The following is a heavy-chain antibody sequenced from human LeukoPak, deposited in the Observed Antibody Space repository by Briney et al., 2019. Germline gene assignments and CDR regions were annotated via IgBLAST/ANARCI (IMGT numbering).Heavy chain of an antibody. Sequence: PGGSLRLSCAASGFTFSNYGMSWVRQAPGKGLEWVSAISGSGGSTYYADSVKGRFTISRDNAKNSLYLQMNSLRAEDTAVYYCARSNVLSSAMAYFDYWGQGTLVTVSS. V-gene: IGHV3-23*01. CDR3: ARSNVLSSAMAYFDY. CDR1: GFTFSNYG. J-gene: IGHJ4*02. CDR2: ISGSGGST. D-gene: IGHD5-18*01.